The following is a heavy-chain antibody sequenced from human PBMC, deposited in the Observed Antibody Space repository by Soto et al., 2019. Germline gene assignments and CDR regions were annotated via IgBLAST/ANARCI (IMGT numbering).Heavy chain of an antibody. CDR3: ARARDSAGDDAFDI. CDR1: GYTFTGYY. J-gene: IGHJ3*02. V-gene: IGHV1-2*04. CDR2: INPNSGGT. D-gene: IGHD3-10*01. Sequence: GSVKVSCKASGYTFTGYYMHWVRQAPGQGLEWMGWINPNSGGTNYAQKFQGWVTMTRDTSISTAYMELSRLRSDDTAVYYCARARDSAGDDAFDIWGQGTMVTVSS.